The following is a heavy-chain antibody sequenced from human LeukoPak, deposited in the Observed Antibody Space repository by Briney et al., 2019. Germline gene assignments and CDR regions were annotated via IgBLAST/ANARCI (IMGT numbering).Heavy chain of an antibody. CDR2: MNPNSGNT. V-gene: IGHV1-8*01. D-gene: IGHD3-10*01. CDR1: GYTFTSYD. CDR3: ARSKGERFRELLNY. J-gene: IGHJ4*02. Sequence: ASVKVSCKASGYTFTSYDINWVRQATGQGLEWTGWMNPNSGNTGYAQKFQGRVTMTRNTSISTAYMGLSSLRSEDTAVYYCARSKGERFRELLNYWGQGTLVTVSS.